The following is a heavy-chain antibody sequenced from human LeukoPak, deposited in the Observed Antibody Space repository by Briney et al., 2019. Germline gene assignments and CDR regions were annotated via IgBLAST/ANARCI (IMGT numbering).Heavy chain of an antibody. CDR3: ARGYDILTRSEGFDY. J-gene: IGHJ4*02. CDR2: INPNSGGT. V-gene: IGHV1-2*02. Sequence: EASVKVSCKASGYTFTGYYMHWVRQAPGHGLEWMGWINPNSGGTNYAQNFQGRITMTRDMSTSTVYMELSSLRSEDTAVYYCARGYDILTRSEGFDYWGQGTLVTVSS. D-gene: IGHD3-9*01. CDR1: GYTFTGYY.